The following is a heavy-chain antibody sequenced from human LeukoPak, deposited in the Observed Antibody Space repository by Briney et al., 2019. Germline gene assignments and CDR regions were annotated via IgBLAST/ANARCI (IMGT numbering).Heavy chain of an antibody. D-gene: IGHD3-22*01. CDR2: IKQDGSEK. V-gene: IGHV3-7*01. CDR3: ARADNQYYYGSSGYHNYYYYMDV. CDR1: GFTFSSYW. Sequence: PGGSLRLSCAASGFTFSSYWMSWVRQAPGKGLEWVANIKQDGSEKYYVDSVKGRFTISRDNAKNSLYLQMNSLRAEDTAVYYCARADNQYYYGSSGYHNYYYYMDVWGKGTTVTVSS. J-gene: IGHJ6*03.